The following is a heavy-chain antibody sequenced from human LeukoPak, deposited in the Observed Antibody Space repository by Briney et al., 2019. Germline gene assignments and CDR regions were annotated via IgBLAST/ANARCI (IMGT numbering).Heavy chain of an antibody. V-gene: IGHV3-23*01. J-gene: IGHJ4*02. CDR2: LSETGETT. Sequence: GGSLRLSCTASGFTFSNYYMNWVRQAPGQGLEWVSSLSETGETTDYADSVKGRFTISRDNSNNILYLQMNSLRADDTAVYCCAKQWLVGIWGQGTLVTVSS. CDR3: AKQWLVGI. CDR1: GFTFSNYY. D-gene: IGHD6-19*01.